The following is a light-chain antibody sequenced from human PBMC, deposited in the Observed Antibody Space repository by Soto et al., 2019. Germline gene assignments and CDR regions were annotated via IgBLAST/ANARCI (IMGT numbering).Light chain of an antibody. CDR2: AAS. Sequence: DIQLTQSPSSLSASVGDRVTVTCRASQSISNHLNWYQQKPGKAPKLLIYAASSLQSGVPSRFSGSGSGTDFTLTISSLQPEDFATYYCQQSYSTPPNTFGQGTRLEIK. CDR1: QSISNH. V-gene: IGKV1-39*01. J-gene: IGKJ5*01. CDR3: QQSYSTPPNT.